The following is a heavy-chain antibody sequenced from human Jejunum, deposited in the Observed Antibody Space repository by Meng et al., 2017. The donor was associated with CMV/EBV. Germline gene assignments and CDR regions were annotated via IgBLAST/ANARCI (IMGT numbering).Heavy chain of an antibody. CDR2: ISGSGDST. CDR1: STDA. Sequence: STDARTWVRKAQGKGLEWVSGISGSGDSTYYTDSVKGRFTISRDNSQNTLYLHMSSLRAEDTAVYFCAKGGTLNVVVPDASWAIGYWGQGTLVTVSS. CDR3: AKGGTLNVVVPDASWAIGY. J-gene: IGHJ4*02. D-gene: IGHD2-2*01. V-gene: IGHV3-23*01.